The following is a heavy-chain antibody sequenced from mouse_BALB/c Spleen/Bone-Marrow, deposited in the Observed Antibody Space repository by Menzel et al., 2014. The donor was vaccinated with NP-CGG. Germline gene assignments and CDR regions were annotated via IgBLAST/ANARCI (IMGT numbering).Heavy chain of an antibody. D-gene: IGHD1-1*01. CDR2: INSNGGST. J-gene: IGHJ2*01. Sequence: EGKVVESWGGLVQPGGSLKLSCAASGFTFSSFGMSWVRQTPGKRLELVATINSNGGSTYYPDSVKGRFTISRDNAKNTLYLQMSSLKSEDTAMYYCARERYYGNGRIFEYWGQGTTLTVSS. V-gene: IGHV5-6-3*01. CDR3: ARERYYGNGRIFEY. CDR1: GFTFSSFG.